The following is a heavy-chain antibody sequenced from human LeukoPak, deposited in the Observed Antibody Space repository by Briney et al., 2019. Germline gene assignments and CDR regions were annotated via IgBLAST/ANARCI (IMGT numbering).Heavy chain of an antibody. CDR3: ARVEQLLPCYYYMDV. CDR2: IYTSGST. CDR1: GGSISSYY. V-gene: IGHV4-4*09. Sequence: SETLSLTCTVSGGSISSYYWSWIRQPPGKGLEWIGYIYTSGSTNYNPSLKSRVTISVDTSKNQFSLKLSSVTAADTAVYYCARVEQLLPCYYYMDVWGKGTTVTVSS. J-gene: IGHJ6*03. D-gene: IGHD6-6*01.